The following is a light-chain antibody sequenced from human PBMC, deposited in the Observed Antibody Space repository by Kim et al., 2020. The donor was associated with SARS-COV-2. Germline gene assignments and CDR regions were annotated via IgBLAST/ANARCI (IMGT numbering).Light chain of an antibody. CDR2: GAS. CDR3: QQYNNWRGT. Sequence: EIVMTQSPATLSLSPGERATLSCRASQSVSSNLAWYQQRPGQAPRLLIYGASTRATGIPARFSGSGSGTEFTLTISSLQSEDFAVYYCQQYNNWRGTFGQGTKVDIK. V-gene: IGKV3-15*01. CDR1: QSVSSN. J-gene: IGKJ1*01.